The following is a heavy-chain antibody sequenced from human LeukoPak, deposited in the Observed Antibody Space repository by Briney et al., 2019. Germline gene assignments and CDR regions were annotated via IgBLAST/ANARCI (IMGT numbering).Heavy chain of an antibody. J-gene: IGHJ4*02. CDR3: ASAYSSSVVDY. CDR1: GFTFRRYW. CDR2: INSDGSST. D-gene: IGHD6-6*01. V-gene: IGHV3-74*01. Sequence: GGSLRLSCAASGFTFRRYWMHWVRQAPGKGLVWVSRINSDGSSTSYADSVKGRFTISRDNAKNTLYLQMNSLRAEDTAVYYCASAYSSSVVDYWGQGTLVTVSS.